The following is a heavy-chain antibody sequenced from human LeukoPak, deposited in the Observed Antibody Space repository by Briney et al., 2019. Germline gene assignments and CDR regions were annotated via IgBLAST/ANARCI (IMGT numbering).Heavy chain of an antibody. CDR1: GYTFTSYY. D-gene: IGHD5-12*01. CDR2: INPSGGST. Sequence: ASVKVSCKASGYTFTSYYMHWVRQAPGQGLEWMGIINPSGGSTSYAQKFQGRVTMTRDMSTSTVYMELSSLRSEDTAVYYCARAEGFGEWLRDFDYWGQGTLVTVSS. V-gene: IGHV1-46*01. J-gene: IGHJ4*02. CDR3: ARAEGFGEWLRDFDY.